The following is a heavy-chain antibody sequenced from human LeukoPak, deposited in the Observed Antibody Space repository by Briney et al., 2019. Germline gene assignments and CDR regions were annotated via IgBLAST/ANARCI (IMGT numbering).Heavy chain of an antibody. CDR2: IYSGGST. Sequence: GGSLRLSCAASGFTVSSNYMSWVRQAPGKGLEWVSVIYSGGSTYYADSVKGRFTISRDNSKNTLYLQMNSLRAEDTAVYYCAREGYYDILTGYYGDHAFDIWGQGTMVTVSS. D-gene: IGHD3-9*01. V-gene: IGHV3-53*01. J-gene: IGHJ3*02. CDR3: AREGYYDILTGYYGDHAFDI. CDR1: GFTVSSNY.